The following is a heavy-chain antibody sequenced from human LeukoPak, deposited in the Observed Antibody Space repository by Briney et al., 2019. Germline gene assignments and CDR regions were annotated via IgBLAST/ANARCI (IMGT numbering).Heavy chain of an antibody. CDR2: ISHSGST. D-gene: IGHD6-13*01. V-gene: IGHV4-34*01. CDR1: GGSFSGYY. Sequence: SETLSLTCAVYGGSFSGYYWSWIRQPPGKGLEWIGEISHSGSTNYNPSLKSRVTISVDTSKNQFSLKLSSVTAADTAVYYCARGSEQGDSSWYPRYFDYWGQGTLVTVSS. J-gene: IGHJ4*02. CDR3: ARGSEQGDSSWYPRYFDY.